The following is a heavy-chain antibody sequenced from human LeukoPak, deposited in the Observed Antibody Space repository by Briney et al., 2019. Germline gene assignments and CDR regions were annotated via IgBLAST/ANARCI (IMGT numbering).Heavy chain of an antibody. D-gene: IGHD4-17*01. CDR3: AREAYGEYTSGAFDI. CDR2: INPNSGGT. CDR1: GYTFSDYH. J-gene: IGHJ3*02. Sequence: EASVKVSCKASGYTFSDYHMHWVRQAPGQGLEWMGWINPNSGGTNYAQKFQGRVTMTRDTSISTAYMELSRLRSDDTAVYYCAREAYGEYTSGAFDIWGQGTMVTVSS. V-gene: IGHV1-2*02.